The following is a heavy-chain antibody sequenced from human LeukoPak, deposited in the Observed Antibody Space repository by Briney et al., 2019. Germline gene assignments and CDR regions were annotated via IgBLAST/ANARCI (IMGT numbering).Heavy chain of an antibody. Sequence: GGSLRLSCAASGFTFDNYRMSWVRQAPGKGLEWVSTVNADGGNTYYADSVKGRFTISRDNSKSTLILQMNSLRVEDTALYYYTKRVKYGGTWDHFADWGQGTLVTVSS. CDR3: TKRVKYGGTWDHFAD. D-gene: IGHD1-26*01. J-gene: IGHJ4*02. CDR1: GFTFDNYR. CDR2: VNADGGNT. V-gene: IGHV3-23*01.